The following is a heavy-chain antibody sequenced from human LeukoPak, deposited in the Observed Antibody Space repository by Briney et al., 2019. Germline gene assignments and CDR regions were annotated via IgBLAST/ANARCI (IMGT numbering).Heavy chain of an antibody. CDR2: IWYDGSKR. CDR1: GFTFSSYG. J-gene: IGHJ4*02. D-gene: IGHD1-26*01. Sequence: QPGRSLRLSCAASGFTFSSYGMHWVRQAPGKGLECVAVIWYDGSKRYYADSVMGRFTISRDIAKNTLYLQMNSLRADDTAVYYCGRDGGISIDYWGQGALVTVSS. CDR3: GRDGGISIDY. V-gene: IGHV3-33*01.